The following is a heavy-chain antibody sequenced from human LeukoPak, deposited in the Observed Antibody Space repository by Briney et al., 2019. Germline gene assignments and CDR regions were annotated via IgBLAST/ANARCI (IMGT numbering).Heavy chain of an antibody. V-gene: IGHV4-59*08. CDR2: IYYTGST. J-gene: IGHJ5*02. D-gene: IGHD3-22*01. CDR3: ARRSYYDGFDP. Sequence: PSETLSLTCTVSGGSLSTYYWSWIRQPPGKGLEWIGYIYYTGSTNYNPSLKSRVTISLDTSKNQVSLKLTSVTAADTSVYYCARRSYYDGFDPWGQGTLVTVPS. CDR1: GGSLSTYY.